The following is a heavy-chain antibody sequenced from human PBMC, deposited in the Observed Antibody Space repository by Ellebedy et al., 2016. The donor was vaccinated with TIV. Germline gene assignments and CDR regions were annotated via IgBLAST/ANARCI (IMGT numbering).Heavy chain of an antibody. J-gene: IGHJ3*01. CDR3: ASPRKGRGTTGAYDV. Sequence: ASVKVSCKASGYTFTSYTMHWVRQAPGQRLEWMGWINAGNGNTKYSQKFQGRVTITRDTSTSTVYMELSNLMFEDTAVYFYASPRKGRGTTGAYDVWGQGTKVTVST. D-gene: IGHD1-14*01. V-gene: IGHV1-3*01. CDR1: GYTFTSYT. CDR2: INAGNGNT.